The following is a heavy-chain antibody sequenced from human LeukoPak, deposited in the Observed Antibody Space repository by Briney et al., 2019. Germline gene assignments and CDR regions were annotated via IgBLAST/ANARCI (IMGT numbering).Heavy chain of an antibody. CDR1: GFTFSSYA. D-gene: IGHD3-3*01. CDR2: ISYDGSNK. V-gene: IGHV3-30-3*01. CDR3: ARMGDYDFWSGYYGFFDP. J-gene: IGHJ5*02. Sequence: PGGSLRLSCAASGFTFSSYAMHWVRQAPGKGLEWVAVISYDGSNKYYADSVKGRFTISRDNSKNTLYLQMNSLRAEDTAVYYCARMGDYDFWSGYYGFFDPWGQGTLVTVSS.